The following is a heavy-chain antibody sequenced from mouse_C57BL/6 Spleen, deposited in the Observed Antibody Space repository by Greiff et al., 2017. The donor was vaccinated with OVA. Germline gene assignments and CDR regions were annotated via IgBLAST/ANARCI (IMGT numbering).Heavy chain of an antibody. CDR1: GFNIKDDY. J-gene: IGHJ2*01. V-gene: IGHV14-4*01. CDR2: IDPENGDT. CDR3: TTGTVVPNFDY. D-gene: IGHD1-1*01. Sequence: EVQLQESGAELVRPGASVKLSCTASGFNIKDDYMHWVKQRPEQGLEWIGWIDPENGDTEYASKFQGKATITADTSSNTAYLQLSSLTSEDTAVHYCTTGTVVPNFDYWGQGTTLTVSS.